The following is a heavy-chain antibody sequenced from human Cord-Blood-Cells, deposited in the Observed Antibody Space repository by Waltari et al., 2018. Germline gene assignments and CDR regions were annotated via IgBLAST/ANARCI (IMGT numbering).Heavy chain of an antibody. Sequence: QVQLVESGGGVVQPGRSLRLSCAASGFTFSSYAMHWVRQAPGKGREGVAVISYDGSNKYYADSVKGRFTISRDNSKNTLYLQMNSLRAEDTAVYYCARDRGVYWGQGTLDTVSS. D-gene: IGHD3-10*01. CDR2: ISYDGSNK. CDR1: GFTFSSYA. CDR3: ARDRGVY. J-gene: IGHJ4*02. V-gene: IGHV3-30-3*01.